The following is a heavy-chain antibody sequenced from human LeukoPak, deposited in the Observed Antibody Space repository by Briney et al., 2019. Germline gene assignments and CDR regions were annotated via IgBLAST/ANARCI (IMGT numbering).Heavy chain of an antibody. Sequence: GASVKVSCKASGYTFTSYYMHWVRQAPGQGLEWMGIINPSGGSTSYAQKFQGRVTMTRDMSTSTVYMKLSSLRSEDTAVYYCARDGSGNWFDPWGQGTLVTVSS. CDR1: GYTFTSYY. CDR2: INPSGGST. CDR3: ARDGSGNWFDP. J-gene: IGHJ5*02. V-gene: IGHV1-46*01. D-gene: IGHD3-10*01.